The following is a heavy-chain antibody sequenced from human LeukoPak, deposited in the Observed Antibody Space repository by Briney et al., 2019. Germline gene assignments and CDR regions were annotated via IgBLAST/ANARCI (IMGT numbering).Heavy chain of an antibody. CDR3: ARGPVVVVADTPVLFHY. D-gene: IGHD2-15*01. CDR1: EYTFTSYD. Sequence: GASVKVSCKASEYTFTSYDINWVRQATGQGLEWMGWMNPNSGNTGYAQKFQGRVTMTRNTSISTAYMELSSLRSEDTAVYYCARGPVVVVADTPVLFHYWGQGTLVTVSS. V-gene: IGHV1-8*01. CDR2: MNPNSGNT. J-gene: IGHJ4*02.